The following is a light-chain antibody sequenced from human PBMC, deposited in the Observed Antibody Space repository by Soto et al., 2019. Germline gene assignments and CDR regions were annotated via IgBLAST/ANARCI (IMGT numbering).Light chain of an antibody. CDR2: GAS. CDR1: QSVSSSY. V-gene: IGKV3-20*01. J-gene: IGKJ5*01. CDR3: QLYGISPH. Sequence: EIVLTQSPGTLSLSRVETATLSCRASQSVSSSYLAWYQQKPGQAPRLLIYGASNRDPGIPDRFSGSGSGTDFTLTINRLEPEDFAVYYCQLYGISPHFGQGTRLEIK.